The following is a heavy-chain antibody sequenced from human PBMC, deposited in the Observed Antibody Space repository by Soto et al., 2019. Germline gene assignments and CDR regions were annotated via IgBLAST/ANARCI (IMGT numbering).Heavy chain of an antibody. J-gene: IGHJ4*02. V-gene: IGHV3-73*02. CDR1: GFSFSGSA. D-gene: IGHD1-26*01. Sequence: EVQLVESGGGLVQPGGSLKLSCTGSGFSFSGSAIHWVRRASGKGLEWVGRIRDKANHYATAYAASLAGRFTISRDDSKNMAFLQISSLKTDDSAVYYCTRPPSGSYGDDLDYWGQGTQVTVS. CDR3: TRPPSGSYGDDLDY. CDR2: IRDKANHYAT.